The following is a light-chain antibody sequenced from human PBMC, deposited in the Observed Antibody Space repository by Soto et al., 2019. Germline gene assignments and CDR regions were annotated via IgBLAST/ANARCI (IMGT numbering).Light chain of an antibody. CDR3: VLYMGNGIAI. CDR1: SGSVSTNYY. J-gene: IGLJ2*01. Sequence: QAVVTQEPSVSVSPGGTVTLTCGLSSGSVSTNYYPSWYQQTPGQAPRTLIYNTNTRSSGVPDRFSGSILGDKAALTITGAQADDESDYYCVLYMGNGIAIFGGGTQLTVL. V-gene: IGLV8-61*01. CDR2: NTN.